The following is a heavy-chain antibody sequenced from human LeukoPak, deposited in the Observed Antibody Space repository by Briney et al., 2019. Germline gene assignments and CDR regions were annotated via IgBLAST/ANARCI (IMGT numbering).Heavy chain of an antibody. D-gene: IGHD4-17*01. CDR1: GFTFNNYW. CDR2: SNNDGSST. Sequence: GGSLRLSCAASGFTFNNYWMHWVRHVPGKGLVWVSRSNNDGSSTNYADSVRGRFTISRDNAKNTLYLQMNSLRAEDTAVYYCARGVTTVWWYFDLWGRGTLVTVSS. J-gene: IGHJ2*01. CDR3: ARGVTTVWWYFDL. V-gene: IGHV3-74*01.